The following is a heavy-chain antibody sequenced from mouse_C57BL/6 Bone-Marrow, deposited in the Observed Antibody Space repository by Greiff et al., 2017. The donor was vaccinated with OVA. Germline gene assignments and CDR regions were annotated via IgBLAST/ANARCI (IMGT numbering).Heavy chain of an antibody. D-gene: IGHD1-1*01. CDR2: INPNNGGT. CDR3: ARRRYYSSSGDYAMDY. Sequence: EVQLQQSGPELVKPGASVKISCKASGYTFTDYYMNWVKQSHGKSLEWIGDINPNNGGTSYNQKFKGKATLTVDKSSSTAYMELRSLTSEDSAVYYCARRRYYSSSGDYAMDYWGQGTSVTVSS. V-gene: IGHV1-26*01. CDR1: GYTFTDYY. J-gene: IGHJ4*01.